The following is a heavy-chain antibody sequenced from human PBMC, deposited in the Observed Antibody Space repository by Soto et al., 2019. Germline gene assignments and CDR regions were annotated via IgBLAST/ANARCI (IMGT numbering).Heavy chain of an antibody. CDR2: FIPIFVSA. CDR3: ARDVSSDTTGFRGYDL. V-gene: IGHV1-69*13. Sequence: SVKVSCKASGGTVSSYAITWVRQAPGKGLEWMGVFIPIFVSAHYAPKFQGRITITADESTSTAYMGLSGLTSEDTAIYYCARDVSSDTTGFRGYDLWGQGTQVTVSS. CDR1: GGTVSSYA. J-gene: IGHJ4*02. D-gene: IGHD3-10*01.